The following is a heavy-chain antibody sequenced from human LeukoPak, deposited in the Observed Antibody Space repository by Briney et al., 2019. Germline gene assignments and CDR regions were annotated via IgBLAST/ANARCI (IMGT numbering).Heavy chain of an antibody. J-gene: IGHJ4*02. CDR2: ISYTGYT. V-gene: IGHV4-39*07. CDR3: ARNPHHDDDADEGFDY. D-gene: IGHD3-16*01. CDR1: GGSFRSSLYY. Sequence: SETLSLTCTVSGGSFRSSLYYWGWIRQPPGKGLEWIGHISYTGYTYYNPSLKSRVTISVDSSKNQFSLNLSSVIAADTAIYYCARNPHHDDDADEGFDYWGQGTLVTVSS.